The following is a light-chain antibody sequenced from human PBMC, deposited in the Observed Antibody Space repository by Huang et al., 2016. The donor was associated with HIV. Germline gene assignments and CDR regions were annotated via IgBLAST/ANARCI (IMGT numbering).Light chain of an antibody. CDR2: GSS. J-gene: IGKJ3*01. Sequence: EIVMTQSPATLSVSPGERATLSCRASQSVSSNLAWYQQKPGQAPRLLIYGSSTRATGIPDRFSGSGSGTDFTLTISSLQSEDFAVYYCQQYNNWPPATFGPGTKVDIK. V-gene: IGKV3-15*01. CDR1: QSVSSN. CDR3: QQYNNWPPAT.